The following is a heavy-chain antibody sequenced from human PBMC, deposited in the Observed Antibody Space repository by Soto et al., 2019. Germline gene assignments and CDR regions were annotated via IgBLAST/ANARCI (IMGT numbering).Heavy chain of an antibody. J-gene: IGHJ3*01. CDR2: IYDSGDT. CDR3: VSSRSAIYGDAFDV. D-gene: IGHD2-2*01. Sequence: QLQLQESGPGLVKPSETLSLTCSVSGNSISSYFRSWIRQTPGKGLEWVGFIYDSGDTQYNPSLESRATISLDPSKSQFSLRLRSVTAADTAMYYCVSSRSAIYGDAFDVWGRGTMVTVSS. CDR1: GNSISSYF. V-gene: IGHV4-59*01.